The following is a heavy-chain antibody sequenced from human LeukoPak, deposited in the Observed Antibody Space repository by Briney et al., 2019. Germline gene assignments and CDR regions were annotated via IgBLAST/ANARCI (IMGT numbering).Heavy chain of an antibody. CDR2: ISSSGSTI. CDR3: ASSIAAAARDY. V-gene: IGHV3-11*01. D-gene: IGHD6-13*01. CDR1: GFTFSDYY. J-gene: IGHJ4*02. Sequence: GGSLRLSCAASGFTFSDYYMSWIRQAPGKGLEWVSYISSSGSTIYYADSVKGRFTISRDNAKNSLYLQMNSLRAEDTAVYYCASSIAAAARDYWGQGTLVTVSS.